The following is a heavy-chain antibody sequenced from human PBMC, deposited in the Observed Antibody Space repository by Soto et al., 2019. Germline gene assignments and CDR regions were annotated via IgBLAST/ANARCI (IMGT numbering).Heavy chain of an antibody. CDR2: IYYSGST. D-gene: IGHD6-19*01. Sequence: PSETLSLTCTVSGGSISSYYWSWIRQPPGKGLEWIGYIYYSGSTNYNPSLKSRVTISVDTSKNQFSLKLSSVTAADTAVYYCARHSSSGWLPQYFDYWGQGTLVTVSS. V-gene: IGHV4-59*08. CDR3: ARHSSSGWLPQYFDY. CDR1: GGSISSYY. J-gene: IGHJ4*02.